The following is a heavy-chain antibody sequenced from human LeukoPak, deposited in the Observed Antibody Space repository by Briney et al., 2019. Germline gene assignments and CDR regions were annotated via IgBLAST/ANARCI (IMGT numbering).Heavy chain of an antibody. V-gene: IGHV3-30*04. Sequence: PGGSLRLSCAASGFTFSSYAMHWVRQAPCKGLEWVAVISYDGSNKYYADSVKGRFTISRDNSKNTLYLQMNSLRAEDKAVYYCASSVYCSGGSCYHAFDIWGQGTMVTVSS. D-gene: IGHD2-15*01. CDR3: ASSVYCSGGSCYHAFDI. CDR1: GFTFSSYA. CDR2: ISYDGSNK. J-gene: IGHJ3*02.